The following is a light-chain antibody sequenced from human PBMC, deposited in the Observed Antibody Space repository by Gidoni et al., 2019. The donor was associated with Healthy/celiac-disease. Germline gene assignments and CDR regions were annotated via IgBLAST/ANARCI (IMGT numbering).Light chain of an antibody. CDR1: QSFSSW. V-gene: IGKV1-5*03. Sequence: DIQMTQSPSPRSASVGDRVTITCRASQSFSSWLAWYQRKQGKAPKLLIYKASSLESGVPSRFSGSGSGTEFTLTISSLQPDDFATYYCQQYNSYPCSFGQGTKLEIK. J-gene: IGKJ2*04. CDR2: KAS. CDR3: QQYNSYPCS.